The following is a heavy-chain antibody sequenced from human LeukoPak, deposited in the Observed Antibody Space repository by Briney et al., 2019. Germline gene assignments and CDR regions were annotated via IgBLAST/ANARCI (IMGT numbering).Heavy chain of an antibody. D-gene: IGHD3-22*01. CDR3: ARETDDSSGYYYDY. J-gene: IGHJ4*02. Sequence: GGSLRLSCAASGFSFSSYWMHWVRQAPGKGLVWVSRFHSDGNSTSYADSVKGRFTNSRDNAKNTLYLQMNSLRAEDTAVYFCARETDDSSGYYYDYWGQGTLVTVSS. V-gene: IGHV3-74*01. CDR1: GFSFSSYW. CDR2: FHSDGNST.